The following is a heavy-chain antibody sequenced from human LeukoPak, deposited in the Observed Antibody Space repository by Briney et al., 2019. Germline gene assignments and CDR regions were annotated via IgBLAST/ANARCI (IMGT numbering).Heavy chain of an antibody. CDR2: ISGSGGST. CDR1: GFTFSIYA. Sequence: GGSLRLSCAAPGFTFSIYAMSWVRQAPGKGLEWVSAISGSGGSTYYADSVKGRFTISRDNSKNTLYLQMNSLRAEDTAVYYCAKDRNFWSGFSFDYWGQGTLVTVSS. D-gene: IGHD3-3*01. CDR3: AKDRNFWSGFSFDY. J-gene: IGHJ4*02. V-gene: IGHV3-23*01.